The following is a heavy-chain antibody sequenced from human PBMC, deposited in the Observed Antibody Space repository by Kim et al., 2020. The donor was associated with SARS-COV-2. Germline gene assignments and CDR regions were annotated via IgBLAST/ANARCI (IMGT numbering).Heavy chain of an antibody. J-gene: IGHJ3*02. CDR1: GYTFTGYY. CDR3: AREGGSGSYLDAFDI. Sequence: ASVKVSCKASGYTFTGYYMHWVRQAPGQGLEWMGWINPNSGGTNYAQKFQGRVTMTRDTSISTAYMELSRLRSDDTAVYYCAREGGSGSYLDAFDIWGQGTMVTVSS. V-gene: IGHV1-2*02. D-gene: IGHD1-26*01. CDR2: INPNSGGT.